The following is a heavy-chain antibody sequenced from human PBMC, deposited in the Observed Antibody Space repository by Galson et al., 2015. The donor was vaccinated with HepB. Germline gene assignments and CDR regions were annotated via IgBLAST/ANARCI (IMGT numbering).Heavy chain of an antibody. CDR2: IKPSGGST. J-gene: IGHJ6*02. D-gene: IGHD2-15*01. CDR3: ARDLGYCIGGSCYEARYTMDV. V-gene: IGHV1-46*01. Sequence: SVKVSCKASGSTFTNYYMHWVRQAPGQRPEWMGIIKPSGGSTNYAQKFQGRVTMTRDTSTTTVYMELNSLRSEDTAVYYCARDLGYCIGGSCYEARYTMDVWGQGTTVTVSS. CDR1: GSTFTNYY.